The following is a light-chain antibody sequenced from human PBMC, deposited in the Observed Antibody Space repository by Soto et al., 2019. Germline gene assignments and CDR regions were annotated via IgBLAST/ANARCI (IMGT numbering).Light chain of an antibody. CDR2: GAS. Sequence: EIVMTQSPATLSVSPGERVTLSCRASQFISNSLAWYQQRPGQPPRLLIYGASTRAAGISARFSGSGSWTEFTLTISSLQSEDFDVYYCQQSSNWPRTFGQGTKVDIK. CDR1: QFISNS. CDR3: QQSSNWPRT. V-gene: IGKV3-15*01. J-gene: IGKJ1*01.